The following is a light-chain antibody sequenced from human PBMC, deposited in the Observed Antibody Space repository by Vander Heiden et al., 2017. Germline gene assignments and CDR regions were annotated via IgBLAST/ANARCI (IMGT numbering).Light chain of an antibody. J-gene: IGKJ1*01. CDR3: QQNYSTPWT. V-gene: IGKV4-1*01. CDR2: WAS. CDR1: QSVLYSPNNKNY. Sequence: RATINCKSSQSVLYSPNNKNYLAWYQQKPGQPPKLLIYWASTRESGVPDRFSGSGSGTDFTLTISSLQAEDVAVYYCQQNYSTPWTFGQGTKVEIK.